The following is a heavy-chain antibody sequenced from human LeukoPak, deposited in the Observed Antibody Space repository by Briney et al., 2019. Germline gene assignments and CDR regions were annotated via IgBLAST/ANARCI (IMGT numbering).Heavy chain of an antibody. CDR1: GFTFSSHW. CDR3: ARGGQRAVDY. Sequence: GGSLRLSCAASGFTFSSHWMHWVRQAPGKRLVWVSFINNDGRVTRYADSVKGRFTISRDNAKNTVYLQMNILRAEDTPMYYCARGGQRAVDYWGPGTLVTVS. CDR2: INNDGRVT. J-gene: IGHJ4*02. D-gene: IGHD6-25*01. V-gene: IGHV3-74*01.